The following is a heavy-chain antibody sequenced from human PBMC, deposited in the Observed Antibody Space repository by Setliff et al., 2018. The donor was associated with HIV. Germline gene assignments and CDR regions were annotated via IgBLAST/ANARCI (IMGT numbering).Heavy chain of an antibody. CDR3: ARRAGSSWFRFYFDY. Sequence: TLVNPTQTLTLTCTFSGFSLSTSGAAVGWIRQPPGKALEWLAILYWDDDKRYTPSLNNRLTITKGTSKNQVVLTMTNVDPVDTATYFCARRAGSSWFRFYFDYWGQGALVTVSS. CDR2: LYWDDDK. J-gene: IGHJ4*02. CDR1: GFSLSTSGAA. D-gene: IGHD6-13*01. V-gene: IGHV2-5*02.